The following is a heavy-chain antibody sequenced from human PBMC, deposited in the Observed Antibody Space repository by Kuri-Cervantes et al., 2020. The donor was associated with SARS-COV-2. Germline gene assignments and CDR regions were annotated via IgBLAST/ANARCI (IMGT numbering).Heavy chain of an antibody. Sequence: GSLRLSCAASGFTFSNAWMSWVRQAPGKGLEWVGRIKSKTDGGTTDYAAPAKGRFTISRDDSKNTLYLQMNSLKTEDTAVYYCARGGGPGMFFEYYMDVWGKGTTVTVSS. J-gene: IGHJ6*03. CDR3: ARGGGPGMFFEYYMDV. CDR2: IKSKTDGGTT. D-gene: IGHD3-10*02. V-gene: IGHV3-15*01. CDR1: GFTFSNAW.